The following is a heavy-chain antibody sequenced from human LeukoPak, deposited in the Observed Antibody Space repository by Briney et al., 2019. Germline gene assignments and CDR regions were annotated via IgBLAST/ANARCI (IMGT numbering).Heavy chain of an antibody. CDR2: ISWNSGSI. V-gene: IGHV3-9*01. CDR1: GFTFSSYA. J-gene: IGHJ4*02. D-gene: IGHD6-25*01. CDR3: AKVGDRSGFDY. Sequence: SGGSLRLSCAASGFTFSSYAMYWVRQAPGKGLEWVSGISWNSGSIGYADSVKGRFTISRDNAKNSLYLRMNSLRAEDTALYYCAKVGDRSGFDYWGQGTLVTISS.